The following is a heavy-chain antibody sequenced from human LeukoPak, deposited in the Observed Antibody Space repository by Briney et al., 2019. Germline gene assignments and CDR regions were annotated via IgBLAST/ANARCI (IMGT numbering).Heavy chain of an antibody. J-gene: IGHJ4*02. V-gene: IGHV1-8*01. CDR1: GYTFTSYD. CDR3: AVYYYDSSGYYHFDY. Sequence: ASVKVSCKASGYTFTSYDINWVRQATGQGLEWMGWMNPNSGNTGYAQKFQGRVTMTRNTSISTAYMELSSLRSEDTAVYYCAVYYYDSSGYYHFDYWGQGTLVTVSS. CDR2: MNPNSGNT. D-gene: IGHD3-22*01.